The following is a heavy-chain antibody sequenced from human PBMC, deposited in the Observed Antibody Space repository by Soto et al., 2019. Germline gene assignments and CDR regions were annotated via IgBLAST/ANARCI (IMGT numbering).Heavy chain of an antibody. Sequence: QVQLQESGPGLVKPSQTLSLTCAVSGGSISSAGYYWSWFRQHPGRGLEWIGYIYYTGTTYYNPSLKSRITTSADTSKNQFSLKLIYVTAADTAMYYCARDYDSSGSTNDAFDIWGQGTMVTVSS. J-gene: IGHJ3*02. CDR2: IYYTGTT. V-gene: IGHV4-31*11. CDR1: GGSISSAGYY. CDR3: ARDYDSSGSTNDAFDI. D-gene: IGHD3-22*01.